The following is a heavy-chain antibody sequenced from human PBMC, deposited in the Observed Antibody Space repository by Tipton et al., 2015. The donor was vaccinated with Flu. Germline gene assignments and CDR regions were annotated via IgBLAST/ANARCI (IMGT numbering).Heavy chain of an antibody. J-gene: IGHJ4*02. Sequence: TLSLTCAVSGYSISSGYYWGWIRQPPGKGLEWIGSIYHSGSTYYNPSLKSRVTIPVDTSKNQFSLKLSSVTAADTAVYYGARQLSVGATSGFDYWGQGTLVTVSS. D-gene: IGHD1-26*01. CDR3: ARQLSVGATSGFDY. CDR1: GYSISSGYY. V-gene: IGHV4-38-2*01. CDR2: IYHSGST.